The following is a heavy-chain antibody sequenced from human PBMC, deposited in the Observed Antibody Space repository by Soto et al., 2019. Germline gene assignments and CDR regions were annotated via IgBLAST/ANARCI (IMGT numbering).Heavy chain of an antibody. CDR3: ARASKGSVYSPHAFDI. Sequence: GGSLRLSCAASGFAVSSNYMSWVRQAPGKGLEWVSLIYTVGTTYYADSVKGRFTISRDNSKNTLYLQMNSLRAEDTAVYYCARASKGSVYSPHAFDIWGQGTMVTVSS. D-gene: IGHD3-22*01. J-gene: IGHJ3*02. CDR1: GFAVSSNY. V-gene: IGHV3-53*01. CDR2: IYTVGTT.